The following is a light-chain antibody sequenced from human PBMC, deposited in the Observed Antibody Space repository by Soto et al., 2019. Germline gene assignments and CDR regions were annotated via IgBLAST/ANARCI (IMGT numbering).Light chain of an antibody. V-gene: IGLV1-40*01. CDR1: SSNIGAGYD. Sequence: QSVLTQPPSVSGAPGQRVTISCTGSSSNIGAGYDVHWYQQLPGTAPKLLIYGNSNRPSGVPDRFSGSKSGTSASLAITGLQAEDEADYYCQSYDNSFYVSGTRTKVTVL. CDR3: QSYDNSFYV. J-gene: IGLJ1*01. CDR2: GNS.